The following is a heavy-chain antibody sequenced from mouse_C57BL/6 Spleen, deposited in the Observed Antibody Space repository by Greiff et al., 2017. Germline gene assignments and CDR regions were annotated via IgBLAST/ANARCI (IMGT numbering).Heavy chain of an antibody. J-gene: IGHJ2*01. D-gene: IGHD2-2*01. CDR1: GYTFTSYW. V-gene: IGHV1-72*01. CDR3: AREEGYGYDAGLDY. CDR2: IDPNSGGT. Sequence: VQLQQPGAELVKPGASVKLSCKASGYTFTSYWMHWVKQRPGRGLEWIGRIDPNSGGTKYNEKFKSKATLTVDKPSSTADMPLSGLTSEGSAVYECAREEGYGYDAGLDYWGQGTTLTVSS.